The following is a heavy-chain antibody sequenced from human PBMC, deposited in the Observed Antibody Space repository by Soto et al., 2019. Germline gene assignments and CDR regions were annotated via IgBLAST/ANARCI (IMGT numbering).Heavy chain of an antibody. CDR2: IIPIFGTA. D-gene: IGHD3-22*01. CDR3: AGGYYYDSSGYYYHFDAFDI. CDR1: GGPFISYA. J-gene: IGHJ3*02. V-gene: IGHV1-69*06. Sequence: SVKVSCDASGGPFISYAIIWVRQAPGQGLEWMGGIIPIFGTANYAQKFQGRVTITADKSTSTAYMELSSLRSEDTAVYYCAGGYYYDSSGYYYHFDAFDIWGQGTMVTGSS.